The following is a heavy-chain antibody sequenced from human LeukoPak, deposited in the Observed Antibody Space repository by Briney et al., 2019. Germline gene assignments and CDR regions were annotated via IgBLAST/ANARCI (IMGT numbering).Heavy chain of an antibody. Sequence: GGSLRLSCAVSGFSFSSYAMYGVRQAPGRGLEWVTIISYDGSNIHYADSVKGRFTVSRDNSRNTLSLQMNNLRPDDTAVYYCATAYSSGWSDYWGQGTLVPVSS. J-gene: IGHJ4*02. D-gene: IGHD6-19*01. V-gene: IGHV3-30*04. CDR2: ISYDGSNI. CDR3: ATAYSSGWSDY. CDR1: GFSFSSYA.